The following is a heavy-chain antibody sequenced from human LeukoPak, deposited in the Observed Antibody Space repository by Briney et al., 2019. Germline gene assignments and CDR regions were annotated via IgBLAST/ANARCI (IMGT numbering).Heavy chain of an antibody. CDR1: GGSFSVYY. V-gene: IGHV4-34*01. CDR2: INHSGST. Sequence: SDILSLTCGVSGGSFSVYYWSWIRQPPGKGLEWIGEINHSGSTNHNPTLKSRVTISIDTSKNQFSLKLSSVTAADTAVYYCARVRPGPRHKGWFDPWGQGTLVTVSS. J-gene: IGHJ5*02. D-gene: IGHD1-1*01. CDR3: ARVRPGPRHKGWFDP.